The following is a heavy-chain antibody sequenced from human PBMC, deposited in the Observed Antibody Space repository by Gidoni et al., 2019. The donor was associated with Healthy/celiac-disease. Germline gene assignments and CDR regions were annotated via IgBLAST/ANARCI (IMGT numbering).Heavy chain of an antibody. J-gene: IGHJ4*02. CDR3: ATTMVQGVIPDY. Sequence: QVQLVQSGAEVKKPGASVKVFCKASGYTFTSYAMHWVRQDPGQRLEWMGWINAGNGNTKYSQKFQGRVTITRDTSASTAYMELSSLRSEDTAVYYCATTMVQGVIPDYWGQGTLVTVSS. CDR1: GYTFTSYA. D-gene: IGHD3-10*01. CDR2: INAGNGNT. V-gene: IGHV1-3*01.